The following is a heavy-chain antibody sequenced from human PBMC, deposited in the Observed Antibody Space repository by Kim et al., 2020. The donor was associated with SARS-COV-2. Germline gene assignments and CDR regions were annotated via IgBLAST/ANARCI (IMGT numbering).Heavy chain of an antibody. J-gene: IGHJ4*01. CDR3: AREVGYDSSGYLGSFDY. CDR2: ISYDGSNK. D-gene: IGHD3-22*01. Sequence: GGSLRLSCAASGFTFSSYGMHWVRQAPGKGLEWVAVISYDGSNKYYADSVKGRFTISRDNSKNTLYLQMNSLRAEDTAVYYCAREVGYDSSGYLGSFDY. CDR1: GFTFSSYG. V-gene: IGHV3-33*05.